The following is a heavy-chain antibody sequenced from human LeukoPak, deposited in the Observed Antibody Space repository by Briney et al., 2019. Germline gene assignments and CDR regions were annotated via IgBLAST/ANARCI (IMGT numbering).Heavy chain of an antibody. CDR2: IYSGGSR. CDR1: GFNVSNNY. CDR3: ASYSSLDY. J-gene: IGHJ4*02. V-gene: IGHV3-53*01. D-gene: IGHD3-22*01. Sequence: PGGSLRLSCAASGFNVSNNYMSWVRQAPGKGLEWVSLIYSGGSRYYADSVKGRFTISRDNSKNTLYLQMNSLRADDTVVYYCASYSSLDYWGQGALVTVSS.